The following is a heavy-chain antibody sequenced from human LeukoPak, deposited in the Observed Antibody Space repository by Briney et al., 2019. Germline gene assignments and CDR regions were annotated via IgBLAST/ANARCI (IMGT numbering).Heavy chain of an antibody. D-gene: IGHD1-14*01. CDR2: IWYDGSNK. J-gene: IGHJ3*02. CDR1: GFSFSKYG. V-gene: IGHV3-33*08. Sequence: PGGSLRLSCAASGFSFSKYGMHWVRQAPGKGLEWVALIWYDGSNKYYADSVKGRLTVSRAKNTLFLQMNSLRAEDTAVYYCARDDITVNNAFDIWGQGTMVTVSS. CDR3: ARDDITVNNAFDI.